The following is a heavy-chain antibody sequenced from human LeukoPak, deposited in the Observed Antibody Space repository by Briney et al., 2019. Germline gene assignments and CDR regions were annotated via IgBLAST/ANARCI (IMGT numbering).Heavy chain of an antibody. J-gene: IGHJ4*02. CDR3: AKLRGNNWYIEY. CDR1: GFTFRNYG. V-gene: IGHV3-30*18. CDR2: VSYDGKNT. D-gene: IGHD1-1*01. Sequence: PEGSLRLCCAASGFTFRNYGMHWVRQAAGKGLEWVAVVSYDGKNTYYVDSVKGRFTVSRDNSKNTLYLQMNSLRVEDTAVYYCAKLRGNNWYIEYWGQGTLVTVSS.